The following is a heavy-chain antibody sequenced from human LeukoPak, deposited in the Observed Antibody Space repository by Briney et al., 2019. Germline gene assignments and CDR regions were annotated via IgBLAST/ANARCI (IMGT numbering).Heavy chain of an antibody. Sequence: ASVKVSCKASGYTFTSYAMNWVRQAPGQRLEWMGWINAGNGNTKYSQKFQGRVTITRDTSASTAYMELSSLRSEDTAVYYCASPSTMVRETYFDYWGQGTLVTVSS. V-gene: IGHV1-3*01. J-gene: IGHJ4*02. CDR1: GYTFTSYA. D-gene: IGHD3-10*01. CDR3: ASPSTMVRETYFDY. CDR2: INAGNGNT.